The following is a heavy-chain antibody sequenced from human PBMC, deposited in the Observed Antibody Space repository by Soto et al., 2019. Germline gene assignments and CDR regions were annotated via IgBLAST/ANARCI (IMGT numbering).Heavy chain of an antibody. CDR2: ISNRGTP. J-gene: IGHJ3*02. Sequence: QVQLQESGPGLVKPSQTLSLICTVSGDSISSENCFWSWIRQPPGQGLEWVGYISNRGTPYYNPSLKSRVTISLDTSKNRFSLDMYSVTAADTAVYYCAREVNVVALSDAFDIWGQGTMVTVSS. CDR3: AREVNVVALSDAFDI. CDR1: GDSISSENCF. D-gene: IGHD2-8*01. V-gene: IGHV4-30-4*01.